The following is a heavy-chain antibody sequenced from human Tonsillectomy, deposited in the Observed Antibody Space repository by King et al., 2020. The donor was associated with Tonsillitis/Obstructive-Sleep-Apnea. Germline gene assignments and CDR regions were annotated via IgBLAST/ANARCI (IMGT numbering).Heavy chain of an antibody. V-gene: IGHV3-43*01. CDR3: ATGGGVLLHYFDY. CDR2: ITWDGVRI. D-gene: IGHD4/OR15-4a*01. J-gene: IGHJ4*02. Sequence: VQLVESGGVVIQPGGSLRLSCAASGFTFDDYTMHWVRQAPGKGLEWVSLITWDGVRIYYADSVKGRFTISRDNSKNSLYLQMNSLRTEDTALYYCATGGGVLLHYFDYWGQGTLVTVSS. CDR1: GFTFDDYT.